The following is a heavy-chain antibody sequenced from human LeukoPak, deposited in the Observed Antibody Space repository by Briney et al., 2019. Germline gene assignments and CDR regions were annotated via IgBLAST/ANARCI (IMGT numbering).Heavy chain of an antibody. J-gene: IGHJ4*02. V-gene: IGHV3-48*01. CDR3: AKHKENYGDSCLDDY. CDR1: EFTFSSYS. Sequence: GGPLRLSCAASEFTFSSYSMNWVRQAPGKGLEWVSYITNSGNSKSYADSVKGRFTISRDNSKNTLYLQMNSLRGEDTAVYYCAKHKENYGDSCLDDYWGQGTLVTVSS. CDR2: ITNSGNSK. D-gene: IGHD4-17*01.